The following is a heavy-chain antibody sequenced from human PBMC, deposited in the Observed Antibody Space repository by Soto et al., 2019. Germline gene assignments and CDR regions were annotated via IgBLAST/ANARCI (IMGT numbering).Heavy chain of an antibody. Sequence: GGSLRLSCAASGFTFSSYAMSWVRQAPGKGLACVSRISGSGGSTYYGESVKGRFTISRDTSKSTLYLQMNSLRAEDTAVYYGARQYCGGGSCYYFDYWGQGALVTVSS. J-gene: IGHJ4*02. V-gene: IGHV3-23*01. D-gene: IGHD2-15*01. CDR2: ISGSGGST. CDR1: GFTFSSYA. CDR3: ARQYCGGGSCYYFDY.